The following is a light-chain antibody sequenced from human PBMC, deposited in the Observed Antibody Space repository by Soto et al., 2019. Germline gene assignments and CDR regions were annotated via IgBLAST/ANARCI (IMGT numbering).Light chain of an antibody. Sequence: IVLTQSPDTLSLSPGETATLSCRASESLSTYLGWYQQRPGQPPSLLIYDESYSATGIPARFSGSGSGTDFTLTIRSLEPEDFAVYYCQQGSRWPPITFGQGTRMVIK. J-gene: IGKJ5*01. V-gene: IGKV3-11*01. CDR1: ESLSTY. CDR2: DES. CDR3: QQGSRWPPIT.